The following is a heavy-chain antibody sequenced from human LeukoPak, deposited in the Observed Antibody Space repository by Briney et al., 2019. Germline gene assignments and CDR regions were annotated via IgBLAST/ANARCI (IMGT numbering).Heavy chain of an antibody. V-gene: IGHV3-21*01. Sequence: KPGGSLRLSCASSGFPFSSYSMNWVRQAPGKGLEWVSSISSSSSYIYYADSVKGRFTISRDNAKNSLYLQMNSLRAEDTAVYYCATVGTYYYDSSGYLTDYWGQGTLVTVSS. CDR1: GFPFSSYS. J-gene: IGHJ4*02. CDR3: ATVGTYYYDSSGYLTDY. D-gene: IGHD3-22*01. CDR2: ISSSSSYI.